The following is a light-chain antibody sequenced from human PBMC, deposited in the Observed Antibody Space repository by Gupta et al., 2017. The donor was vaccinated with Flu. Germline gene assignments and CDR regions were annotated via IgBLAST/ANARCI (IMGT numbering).Light chain of an antibody. V-gene: IGLV1-51*02. J-gene: IGLJ2*01. Sequence: QSVLTRPPSVSAAPGQKVTISCSGSSSNIGTNYVFCSQQLPGTAPTLLIYENNKRRSAIPDRFSASKYGTTATLGITGLQTGEEADYYYDTSDSSRSGGVFGGGTKLTVL. CDR1: SSNIGTNY. CDR2: ENN. CDR3: DTSDSSRSGGV.